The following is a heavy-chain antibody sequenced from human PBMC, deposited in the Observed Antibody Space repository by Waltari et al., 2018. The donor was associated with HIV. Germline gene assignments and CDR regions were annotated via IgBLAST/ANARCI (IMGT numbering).Heavy chain of an antibody. V-gene: IGHV4-34*01. CDR3: ARGNIVDRQNWFDP. D-gene: IGHD6-6*01. Sequence: QVQLQQWGAGLLKPSETLSLTCAVYGGSFSGYHWSWIRQPPGKGLEWIGETNQRGSTNYNPSLKSRIIISVDTSKNQFSLNLRSVTAADTAVYYCARGNIVDRQNWFDPWGQGTLVTVSS. CDR1: GGSFSGYH. CDR2: TNQRGST. J-gene: IGHJ5*02.